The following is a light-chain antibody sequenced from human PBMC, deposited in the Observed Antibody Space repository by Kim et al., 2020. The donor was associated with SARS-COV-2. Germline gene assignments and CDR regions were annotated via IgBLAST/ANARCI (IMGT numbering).Light chain of an antibody. CDR2: SAS. CDR3: QQVNSFPIT. V-gene: IGKV1-12*01. Sequence: DIQMTQSPSSVSASVGDTVTITCRASQGISSLLAWYQQKPGKAPKLLISSASSLQSGVPSRFSGSGSGTDFTLAISSLQPEDSATYYCQQVNSFPITFGQGTRLEIK. CDR1: QGISSL. J-gene: IGKJ5*01.